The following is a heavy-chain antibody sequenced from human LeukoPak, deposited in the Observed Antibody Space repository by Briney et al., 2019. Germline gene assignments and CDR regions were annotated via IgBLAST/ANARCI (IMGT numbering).Heavy chain of an antibody. CDR3: ATGGYDFWSGCPDY. J-gene: IGHJ4*02. Sequence: GGSLRLSCAASGFIFSSYTMNWVRQAPGKGLEWVSSISGSSDYIFYADSVKGRFTISRDNAKNSLYLQMNSLRVDDTAVYYCATGGYDFWSGCPDYWGQGTLVTVSS. D-gene: IGHD3-3*01. CDR2: ISGSSDYI. CDR1: GFIFSSYT. V-gene: IGHV3-21*01.